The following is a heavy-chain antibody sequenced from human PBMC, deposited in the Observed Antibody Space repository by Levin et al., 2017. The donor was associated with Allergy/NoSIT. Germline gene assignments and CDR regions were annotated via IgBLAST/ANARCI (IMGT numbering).Heavy chain of an antibody. V-gene: IGHV3-49*04. J-gene: IGHJ3*02. CDR3: TRAGGGHDFRAFDI. CDR1: GFTFGDYA. D-gene: IGHD5-12*01. Sequence: GESLKISCTASGFTFGDYAMSWVRQAPGKGLEWVGFIRTKAYGGTTEYAASVKGRFTISRDDSKSIAYLQMNSLKTEDTAVYYCTRAGGGHDFRAFDIWGQGTMVTVSS. CDR2: IRTKAYGGTT.